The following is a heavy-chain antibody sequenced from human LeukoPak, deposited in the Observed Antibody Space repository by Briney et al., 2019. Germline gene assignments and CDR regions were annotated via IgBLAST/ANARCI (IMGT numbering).Heavy chain of an antibody. V-gene: IGHV3-21*01. Sequence: GGSLRLSCAASGFTFSSYSMNWVRQAPGKGLEWVSSISSSSSYIYYADSVKGRFTISRANAKNSLYLQMNSLRAEDTAVYYCARNWVYYDFWSAPDDAFDIWGQGTMVTVSS. D-gene: IGHD3-3*01. CDR3: ARNWVYYDFWSAPDDAFDI. J-gene: IGHJ3*02. CDR2: ISSSSSYI. CDR1: GFTFSSYS.